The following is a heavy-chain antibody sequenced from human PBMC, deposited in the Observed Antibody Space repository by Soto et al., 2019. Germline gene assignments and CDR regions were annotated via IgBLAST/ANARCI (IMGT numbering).Heavy chain of an antibody. D-gene: IGHD5-18*01. CDR3: ARHGYNYGGGYFDY. Sequence: EVQLVESGGGLVQPGGSLSLSCEASGVTVSSNYMSWFRQAPGKGLEWVSVIYSGGSTYNADSVKGRFTISRDNSKNTLYLQMNSLRAEDTAVYYCARHGYNYGGGYFDYWGQGTLVTVSS. CDR2: IYSGGST. V-gene: IGHV3-66*04. J-gene: IGHJ4*02. CDR1: GVTVSSNY.